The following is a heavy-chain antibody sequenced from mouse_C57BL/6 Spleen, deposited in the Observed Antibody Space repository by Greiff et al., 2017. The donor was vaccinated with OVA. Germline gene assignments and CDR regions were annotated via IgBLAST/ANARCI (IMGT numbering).Heavy chain of an antibody. Sequence: VQLQQSGPELVKPGASVKISCKASGYAFSSSWMNWVKQRPGKGLEWIGRIYPGDGDTNYNGKFKGKATLTADKSSSTAYMQLISLTSDDSAVYFCARGGTRWYFDVWGKGTTVTVSS. V-gene: IGHV1-82*01. CDR1: GYAFSSSW. J-gene: IGHJ1*03. CDR3: ARGGTRWYFDV. D-gene: IGHD3-3*01. CDR2: IYPGDGDT.